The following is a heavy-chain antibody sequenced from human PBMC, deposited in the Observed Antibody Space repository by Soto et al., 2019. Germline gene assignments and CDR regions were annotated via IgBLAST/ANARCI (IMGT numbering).Heavy chain of an antibody. CDR2: IYWDDDK. CDR1: GFSLTTSGVG. Sequence: QITLKESGPTRVRPTQTLALTCTFSGFSLTTSGVGVGWIRKTPGKALEGLEGIYWDDDKLYNPSLKNRLTITDETSQYQVGVIMSVMDPVDTASYFWAHRGSMYGYWEHGYFVSWGQETLVIVSS. D-gene: IGHD3-22*01. J-gene: IGHJ4*02. V-gene: IGHV2-5*02. CDR3: AHRGSMYGYWEHGYFVS.